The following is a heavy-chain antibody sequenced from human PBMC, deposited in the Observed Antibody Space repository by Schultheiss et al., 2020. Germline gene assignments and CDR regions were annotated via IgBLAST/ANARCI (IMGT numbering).Heavy chain of an antibody. Sequence: LRLSCAVSGGSVSSGSYYWSWIRQPPGKGLEWIGRIYTSGSTNYNPSLKSRVTMSVDTSKNQFSLKLSSVTAADTAVYYCARAYYCTNGVCSLDAFDIWGQGTMVTVSS. V-gene: IGHV4-61*02. J-gene: IGHJ3*02. CDR3: ARAYYCTNGVCSLDAFDI. CDR1: GGSVSSGSYY. D-gene: IGHD2-8*01. CDR2: IYTSGST.